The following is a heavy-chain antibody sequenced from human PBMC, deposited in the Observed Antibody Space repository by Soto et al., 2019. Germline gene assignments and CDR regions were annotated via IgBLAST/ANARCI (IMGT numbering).Heavy chain of an antibody. D-gene: IGHD3-3*01. CDR2: ISDSGGTV. CDR1: GFTFSSYE. V-gene: IGHV3-48*03. Sequence: VGSLRLSCAASGFTFSSYEMNWVRQAPGQGLEWVSYISDSGGTVYYADSVKGRFTVSRDNAQNSVYLQMNSLRTEDTAVYYCARDLLHYDFWSGYSDYFYYGMDVWGPGTTVTVSS. J-gene: IGHJ6*02. CDR3: ARDLLHYDFWSGYSDYFYYGMDV.